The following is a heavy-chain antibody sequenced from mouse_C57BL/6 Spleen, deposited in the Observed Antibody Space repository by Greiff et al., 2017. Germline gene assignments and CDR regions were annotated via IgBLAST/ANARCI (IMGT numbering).Heavy chain of an antibody. D-gene: IGHD1-1*01. CDR2: IWWDDDK. Sequence: QVTLKVCGPGILQPSQTLSLTCSFSGFSLRTFGLGVGWIRQPSGKGLEWLAHIWWDDDKYYNPALKSRLTISKETSKNQVFLKIANVDTADTATYYCALIAYGSSYEDYWGQGTTLTVSS. CDR3: ALIAYGSSYEDY. J-gene: IGHJ2*01. V-gene: IGHV8-8*01. CDR1: GFSLRTFGLG.